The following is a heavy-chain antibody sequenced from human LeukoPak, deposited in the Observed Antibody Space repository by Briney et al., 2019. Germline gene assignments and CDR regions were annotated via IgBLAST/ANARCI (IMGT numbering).Heavy chain of an antibody. V-gene: IGHV4-59*01. CDR1: GGSISGYY. D-gene: IGHD3-22*01. CDR3: ARGGLENGYHSNDGFDI. J-gene: IGHJ3*02. Sequence: NSSETLSLTCTVSGGSISGYYWSWIRQPPGKGLEWIGYIYYSGSTKYNPSLRSRVTMSVDTSRSQFSLKLSSVTAADTAVYYCARGGLENGYHSNDGFDIWGQGTMVTVSS. CDR2: IYYSGST.